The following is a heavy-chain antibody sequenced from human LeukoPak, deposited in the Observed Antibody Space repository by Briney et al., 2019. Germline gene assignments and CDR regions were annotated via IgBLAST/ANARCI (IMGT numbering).Heavy chain of an antibody. Sequence: PGGSLRLSCAVSGFPFSNSWMYWVRQAPGKGLEGVANIKKDGSGISYVDSVKGRFIISRDNARSSLYLQMNSLRVEDTAVYFCAGGSSIEVWGKGTAVTVSS. V-gene: IGHV3-7*03. J-gene: IGHJ6*04. D-gene: IGHD1-26*01. CDR3: AGGSSIEV. CDR1: GFPFSNSW. CDR2: IKKDGSGI.